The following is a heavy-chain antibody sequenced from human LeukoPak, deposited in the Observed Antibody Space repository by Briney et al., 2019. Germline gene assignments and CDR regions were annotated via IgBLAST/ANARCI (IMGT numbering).Heavy chain of an antibody. J-gene: IGHJ4*02. CDR2: IKSKTDGGTT. Sequence: GGSLRLSCAASGFTFSNAWMSWVRQAPGKGLEWVGRIKSKTDGGTTDYAAPVKGRFTISRDDSNNTLYLQMNSLKTEDTAVYYCTTGGQLGYCSSTSCLGDFDYWGQGTLVTVSS. CDR1: GFTFSNAW. CDR3: TTGGQLGYCSSTSCLGDFDY. V-gene: IGHV3-15*01. D-gene: IGHD2-2*01.